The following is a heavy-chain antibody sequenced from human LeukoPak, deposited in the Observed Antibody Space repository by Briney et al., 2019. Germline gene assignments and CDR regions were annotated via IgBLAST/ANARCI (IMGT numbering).Heavy chain of an antibody. CDR3: ARTGRDGYNLDYYYYMDV. D-gene: IGHD5-24*01. CDR2: IYYSGST. J-gene: IGHJ6*03. CDR1: GGSIGSYY. V-gene: IGHV4-59*01. Sequence: PSETLSLTCTVSGGSIGSYYWSWIRQPPGKGLEWIGYIYYSGSTNYNPSLKCRVTISVDTSKNQFSLKLSSVTAADTAVYYCARTGRDGYNLDYYYYMDVWGKGTTVTVSS.